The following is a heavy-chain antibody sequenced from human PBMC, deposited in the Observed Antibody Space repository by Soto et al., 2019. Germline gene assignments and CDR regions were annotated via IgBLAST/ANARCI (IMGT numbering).Heavy chain of an antibody. V-gene: IGHV3-73*01. J-gene: IGHJ4*02. D-gene: IGHD4-17*01. CDR2: IRSKANSYAT. CDR1: GFTFSGSA. Sequence: EVPLVESGGGLVQPGGSLKLSCAASGFTFSGSAMHWVRQASGKGLEWVGRIRSKANSYATAYAASVKGRFTISRDDSKNTAYLQMNSLKTEDTAVYYCTRRFHGDPWWFDYWGQGTLVTVSS. CDR3: TRRFHGDPWWFDY.